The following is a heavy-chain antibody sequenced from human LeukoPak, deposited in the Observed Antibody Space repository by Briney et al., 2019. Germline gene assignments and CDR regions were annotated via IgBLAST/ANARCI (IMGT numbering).Heavy chain of an antibody. CDR3: ARRMRVYKQPSTLTN. CDR1: GASIISSHDY. D-gene: IGHD2-8*01. J-gene: IGHJ4*02. V-gene: IGHV4-39*07. CDR2: INHSGST. Sequence: PSETLSLTCTVSGASIISSHDYWGWIRQPPGKGLEWIGEINHSGSTNYNPSLKSRVTISVDTSKNRFSLKLSSVTAADTAVYYCARRMRVYKQPSTLTNWGQGTLVTVSS.